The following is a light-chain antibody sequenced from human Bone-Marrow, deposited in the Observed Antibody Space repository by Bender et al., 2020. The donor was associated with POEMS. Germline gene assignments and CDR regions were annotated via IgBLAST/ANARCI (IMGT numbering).Light chain of an antibody. CDR2: DVN. Sequence: QSALAQPASVSGSPGQSITISCTGTSSDIGGYNLVSWYQQHPGKAPKLMIYDVNKRPSGVPDRFSGSKSGNTASLTISGLQAEDEADYYCAVWDDSLNGWVFGGGTKLTVL. CDR1: SSDIGGYNL. CDR3: AVWDDSLNGWV. V-gene: IGLV2-14*02. J-gene: IGLJ3*02.